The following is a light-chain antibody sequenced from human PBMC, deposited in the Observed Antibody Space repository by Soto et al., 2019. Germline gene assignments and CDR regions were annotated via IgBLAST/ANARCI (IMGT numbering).Light chain of an antibody. CDR2: AAS. CDR3: QQANSFPIT. CDR1: QNINNY. Sequence: IQMAQSPSTLSASAGDRVTITFRSSQNINNYLNWYQQKPGKAPKLLISAASNLQSGVPSRFSGSGSGTDFTLTISSLQPEDFATYYCQQANSFPITFGQGTRLEIK. J-gene: IGKJ5*01. V-gene: IGKV1-39*01.